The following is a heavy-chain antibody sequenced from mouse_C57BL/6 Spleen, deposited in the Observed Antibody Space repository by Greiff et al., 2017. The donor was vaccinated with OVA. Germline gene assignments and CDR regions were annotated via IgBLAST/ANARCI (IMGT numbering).Heavy chain of an antibody. CDR1: GYTFTSYW. CDR2: IDPSDSYT. V-gene: IGHV1-69*01. D-gene: IGHD1-1*01. Sequence: QVQLQQPGAELVMPGASVKLSCKASGYTFTSYWMHWVKQRPGQGLEWIGEIDPSDSYTNYNQKFKGKSTLTVDKSSSTAYMQLSSLTSEDSAVYYCARTPAHYYGSTYWYFDVWGTGTTVTVSS. J-gene: IGHJ1*03. CDR3: ARTPAHYYGSTYWYFDV.